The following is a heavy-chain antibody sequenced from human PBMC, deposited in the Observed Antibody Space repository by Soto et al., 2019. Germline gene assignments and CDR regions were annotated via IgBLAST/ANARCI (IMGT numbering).Heavy chain of an antibody. V-gene: IGHV4-34*01. CDR1: GGSFSGYY. Sequence: SETLSLTCAVYGGSFSGYYWSWIRQPPGKGLEWIGEINHSGCTNYNPSLKSRVTISVDTSKNQFSLKLSSVTAADTAVYYCASYQLHHYYYYYGMDVWGQGTTVTVSS. D-gene: IGHD2-2*01. CDR2: INHSGCT. J-gene: IGHJ6*02. CDR3: ASYQLHHYYYYYGMDV.